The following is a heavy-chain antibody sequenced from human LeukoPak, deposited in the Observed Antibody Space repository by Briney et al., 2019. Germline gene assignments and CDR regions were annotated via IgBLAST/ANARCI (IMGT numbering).Heavy chain of an antibody. J-gene: IGHJ5*02. CDR2: IYYSGST. V-gene: IGHV4-59*01. CDR3: ARTLVRGVMIWFDP. CDR1: GGSISSDY. D-gene: IGHD3-10*01. Sequence: SSETLSLTCTVSGGSISSDYWSWIRQPPGKGLEWIGYIYYSGSTNYNPSLKSRVTMSVDTSKNQFSLKLSSVTAAGTAVYYCARTLVRGVMIWFDPWGQGTLVTVSS.